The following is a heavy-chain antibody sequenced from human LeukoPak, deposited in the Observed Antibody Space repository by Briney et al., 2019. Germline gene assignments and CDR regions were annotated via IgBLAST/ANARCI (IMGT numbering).Heavy chain of an antibody. D-gene: IGHD1-26*01. CDR1: GGSTNTYY. V-gene: IGHV4-59*01. Sequence: SETLSLTCTVSGGSTNTYYWSWIRQPPGQGLEWIGYIYYSRTTNYNPCLSSRVTISVDTSKNQFSLTLTAVTAADTAVYYCAREGLRGSYYTDWGQGTLVIVSS. CDR3: AREGLRGSYYTD. J-gene: IGHJ1*01. CDR2: IYYSRTT.